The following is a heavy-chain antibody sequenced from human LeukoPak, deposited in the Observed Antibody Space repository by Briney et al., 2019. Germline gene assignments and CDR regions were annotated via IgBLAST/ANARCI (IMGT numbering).Heavy chain of an antibody. CDR3: ARDLGNSDY. J-gene: IGHJ4*02. Sequence: GGSLRLSCAASGFTFSSYSMNWVRQAPGKGLEWVSYITSSSSTIYYADSVKGRFTISRDNAKNSVYLQMNSLRAEDTAVYYCARDLGNSDYWGQGTLVTVSS. CDR2: ITSSSSTI. V-gene: IGHV3-48*04. CDR1: GFTFSSYS. D-gene: IGHD1/OR15-1a*01.